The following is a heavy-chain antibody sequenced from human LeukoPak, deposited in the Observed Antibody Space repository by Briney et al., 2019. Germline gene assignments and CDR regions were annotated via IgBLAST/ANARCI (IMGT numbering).Heavy chain of an antibody. V-gene: IGHV3-23*01. CDR1: GFTFSSYA. CDR3: AKDTANYGSDPEVYFDY. D-gene: IGHD3-10*01. J-gene: IGHJ4*02. Sequence: GGSLRLSCAASGFTFSSYAMSWVRQAPGKGLEWVSAISGSGGSTYYADSVKGRFTISGDNSKNTLYLQMNSLRAEDTAVYYCAKDTANYGSDPEVYFDYWGQGTLVTVSS. CDR2: ISGSGGST.